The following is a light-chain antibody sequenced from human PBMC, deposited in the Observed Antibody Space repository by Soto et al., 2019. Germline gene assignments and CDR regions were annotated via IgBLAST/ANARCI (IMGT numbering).Light chain of an antibody. CDR2: GAS. Sequence: EIVMTQAPATLAVSPGERATLSCRASQSVITNLAWYQQKPGQAPRLLIYGASTRAAIIPARFSGSGSGTEFTLTISSLEPEDFAVYYCQQRSNWPITFGQGTQLEIK. J-gene: IGKJ5*01. V-gene: IGKV3-15*01. CDR1: QSVITN. CDR3: QQRSNWPIT.